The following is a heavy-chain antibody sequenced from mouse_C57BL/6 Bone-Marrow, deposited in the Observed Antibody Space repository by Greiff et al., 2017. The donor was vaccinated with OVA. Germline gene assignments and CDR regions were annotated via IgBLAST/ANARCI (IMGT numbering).Heavy chain of an antibody. V-gene: IGHV1-19*01. CDR1: GYTFTDYY. Sequence: VQLKESGPVLVKPGASVKMSCKASGYTFTDYYMNWVKQSHGKSLEWIGVINPYNGGTSYNQKFKGKATLTVDKSSSTAYMELNSLTSEDSAVYYCARGGTGIDYWGQGTLVTVSA. D-gene: IGHD4-1*01. CDR3: ARGGTGIDY. J-gene: IGHJ3*01. CDR2: INPYNGGT.